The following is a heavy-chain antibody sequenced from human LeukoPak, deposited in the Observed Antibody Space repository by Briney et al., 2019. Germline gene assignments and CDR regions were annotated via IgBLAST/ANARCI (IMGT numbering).Heavy chain of an antibody. CDR2: ISWNSGSI. J-gene: IGHJ4*02. D-gene: IGHD3-22*01. V-gene: IGHV3-9*01. Sequence: GGSLRLSCAASGFTFDDYAMHWVRQAPGKGLEWVSSISWNSGSIGYADSVKGRFTISRDNAKNSLYLQLNRLRAEDTALYYCAKDYYYDSSGPPGFFDYWGQGTLVTVSS. CDR1: GFTFDDYA. CDR3: AKDYYYDSSGPPGFFDY.